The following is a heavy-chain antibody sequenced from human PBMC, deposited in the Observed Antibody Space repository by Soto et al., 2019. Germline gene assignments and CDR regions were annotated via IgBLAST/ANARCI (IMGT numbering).Heavy chain of an antibody. CDR3: ARDLNWFDT. V-gene: IGHV3-33*01. CDR1: GFTLSSYG. Sequence: XGCLRLSFAASGFTLSSYGMDWVRQAPGKELDWVAVICYDGSNKYYADSVKGRFTISRDNSKNTLYLQMNSLRAEDTAVYYCARDLNWFDTWGQGTLVTVSS. CDR2: ICYDGSNK. J-gene: IGHJ5*02.